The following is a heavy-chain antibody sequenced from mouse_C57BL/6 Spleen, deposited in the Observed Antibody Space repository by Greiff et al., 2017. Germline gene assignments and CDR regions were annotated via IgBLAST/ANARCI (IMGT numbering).Heavy chain of an antibody. CDR3: ARAYDYDRAMDY. D-gene: IGHD2-4*01. V-gene: IGHV1-55*01. Sequence: VQLQQPGAELVKPGASVKMSCKASGYTFTSYWITWVKQRPGQGLEWIGDIYPGSGSTNYNEKFKSKATLTVDTSSSTAYMQLSSLTCEDSAVYDCARAYDYDRAMDYWGQGTSVTVSS. CDR1: GYTFTSYW. CDR2: IYPGSGST. J-gene: IGHJ4*01.